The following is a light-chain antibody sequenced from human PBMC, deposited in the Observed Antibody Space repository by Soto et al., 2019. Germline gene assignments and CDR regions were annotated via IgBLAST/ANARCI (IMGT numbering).Light chain of an antibody. CDR2: AAS. Sequence: DIQMTQSPSSLSASVGDRVTITCRASQGIRNFLGWYQQKPGKAPKRLIYAASSLQSGVPSRFSGSGSGTEFTLTISSLQPEDFATYYCLQHHSSPYTFGQGTKLEIK. CDR3: LQHHSSPYT. J-gene: IGKJ2*01. V-gene: IGKV1-17*01. CDR1: QGIRNF.